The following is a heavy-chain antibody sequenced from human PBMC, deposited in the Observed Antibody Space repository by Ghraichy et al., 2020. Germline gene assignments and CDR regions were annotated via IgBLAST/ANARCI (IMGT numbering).Heavy chain of an antibody. J-gene: IGHJ5*02. V-gene: IGHV3-23*01. CDR1: GFTFSSYA. CDR3: AKQPHSSGWFHPWFDP. CDR2: ISGSGGST. D-gene: IGHD6-19*01. Sequence: GGSLRLSCAASGFTFSSYAMSWVRQAPGKGLEWVSAISGSGGSTYYADSVKGRFTISRDNSKNTLYLQMNSLRAEDTAVYYCAKQPHSSGWFHPWFDPWGQGTLVTVSS.